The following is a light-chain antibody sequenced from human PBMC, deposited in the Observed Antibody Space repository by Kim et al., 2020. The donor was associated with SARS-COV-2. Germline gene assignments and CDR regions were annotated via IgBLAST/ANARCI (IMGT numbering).Light chain of an antibody. Sequence: SPWERANLSCRDSQSVSSYLAWYQQKPGQAPRLLIYDASNRATGIPARFSGSGSGTDFTLTISSLEPEDFAVYYCQQRSNGPMYTFGQGTKLEIK. V-gene: IGKV3-11*01. J-gene: IGKJ2*01. CDR2: DAS. CDR1: QSVSSY. CDR3: QQRSNGPMYT.